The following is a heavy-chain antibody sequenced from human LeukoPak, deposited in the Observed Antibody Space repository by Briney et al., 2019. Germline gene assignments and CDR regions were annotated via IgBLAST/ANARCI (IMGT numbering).Heavy chain of an antibody. J-gene: IGHJ4*02. CDR1: GVAPSVDY. Sequence: QTLSPTRALYGVAPSVDYRGGISHPPEGREERSGYIYYSGSTNYNPSLKSRVTISVDTSKNQFSLKLSSVTAADTAVYYCASLASGYGDSIHFDYWGQGTLVTVSS. CDR3: ASLASGYGDSIHFDY. V-gene: IGHV4-59*01. CDR2: IYYSGST. D-gene: IGHD4-17*01.